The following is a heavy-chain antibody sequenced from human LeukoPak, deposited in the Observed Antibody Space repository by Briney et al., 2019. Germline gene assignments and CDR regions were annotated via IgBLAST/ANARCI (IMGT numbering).Heavy chain of an antibody. D-gene: IGHD3-9*01. CDR2: ITGGGSGI. CDR1: GFTFSNYA. V-gene: IGHV3-23*01. CDR3: AKWGDYDVLTGYYGSDY. Sequence: PGGSLRLSCAASGFTFSNYAMSWVRQAPGKGLEWVSAITGGGSGIYYADSMKSRFTISRDNSKNTLYLQIDSLRAEDTAVYYCAKWGDYDVLTGYYGSDYWGQGTLVTVSS. J-gene: IGHJ4*02.